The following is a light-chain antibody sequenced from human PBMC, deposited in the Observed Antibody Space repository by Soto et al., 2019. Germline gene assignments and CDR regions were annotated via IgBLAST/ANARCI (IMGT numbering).Light chain of an antibody. CDR1: QRVLYSSNNKNY. CDR2: WAS. Sequence: DIVMTQSPDSLAVSLGERATINCKSSQRVLYSSNNKNYVAWYQQKPGQPPKLFIYWASTRESGVPDRFSGSGSGTDFALTISSLQAEDVAVYYCQQYYSNSPTFGQGTKVEIK. J-gene: IGKJ1*01. CDR3: QQYYSNSPT. V-gene: IGKV4-1*01.